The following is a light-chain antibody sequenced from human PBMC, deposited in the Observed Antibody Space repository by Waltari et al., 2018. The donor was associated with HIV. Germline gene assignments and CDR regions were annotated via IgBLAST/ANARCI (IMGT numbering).Light chain of an antibody. J-gene: IGLJ2*01. Sequence: HSALTQPASVSGSPGQSISISCTGTSRDIGLYNYVSWYQQYPGKAPQVLIYGVNSRPLGISFRFSGSKSGNTASLTISGLQAEDEADYCCSSYTANETLVFGGGTK. CDR1: SRDIGLYNY. CDR3: SSYTANETLV. V-gene: IGLV2-14*03. CDR2: GVN.